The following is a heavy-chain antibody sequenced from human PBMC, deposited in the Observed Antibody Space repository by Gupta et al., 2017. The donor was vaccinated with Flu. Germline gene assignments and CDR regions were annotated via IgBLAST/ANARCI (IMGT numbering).Heavy chain of an antibody. CDR2: ISGSGGST. Sequence: EVQLLESGGGLVQPGGSLRLSCAASGFTFSSYAMSWVRQAPGKGLEWVSAISGSGGSTYYADSVKGRFTISRDNSKNTLYLQMNSLRAEDTAVYYCANPEAGYCSSTSCLRWFDPWGQGTLVTVSS. D-gene: IGHD2-2*01. CDR3: ANPEAGYCSSTSCLRWFDP. V-gene: IGHV3-23*01. J-gene: IGHJ5*02. CDR1: GFTFSSYA.